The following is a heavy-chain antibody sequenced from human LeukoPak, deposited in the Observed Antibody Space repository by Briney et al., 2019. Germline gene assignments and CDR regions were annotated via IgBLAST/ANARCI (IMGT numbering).Heavy chain of an antibody. J-gene: IGHJ6*03. V-gene: IGHV3-30*04. D-gene: IGHD3-10*01. CDR3: ARDRSGSYGSGSYYRYYYMDV. CDR2: ISYDGSNK. Sequence: GGSLRLSCAASGFTFSSYAMHWVRQAPGKGLEWVAVISYDGSNKYYADSVKGRFTISRDNSKNTLYLQMNSLRAEDTAVYYCARDRSGSYGSGSYYRYYYMDVWGKGTTVTVSS. CDR1: GFTFSSYA.